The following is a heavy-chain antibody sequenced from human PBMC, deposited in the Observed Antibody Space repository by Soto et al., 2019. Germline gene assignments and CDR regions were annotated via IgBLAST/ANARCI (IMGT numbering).Heavy chain of an antibody. Sequence: GGSLRLSCAASGFTFSSYSMNWVRQAPGKGLEWVSSISSSSSYIYYADSVKGRFTISRDNAKNSLYLQMNSLRAEDTAVYYCARGSPAPNDYGGLDAFDIWGQGTMVTVSS. J-gene: IGHJ3*02. V-gene: IGHV3-21*01. D-gene: IGHD4-17*01. CDR3: ARGSPAPNDYGGLDAFDI. CDR2: ISSSSSYI. CDR1: GFTFSSYS.